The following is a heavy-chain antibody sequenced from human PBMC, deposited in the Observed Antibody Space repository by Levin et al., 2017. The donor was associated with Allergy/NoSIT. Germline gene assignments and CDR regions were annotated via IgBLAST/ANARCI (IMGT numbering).Heavy chain of an antibody. Sequence: GGSLRLSCAASGFTFSSYAMSWVRQAPGKGLEWVSAITGSGGSTYYADSVKGRFTISRDNSKNTLYLQMNSLRAEDTAVYYCAKGETTVTTFLWGYWGQGTLVTVSS. CDR3: AKGETTVTTFLWGY. D-gene: IGHD4-17*01. V-gene: IGHV3-23*01. CDR2: ITGSGGST. J-gene: IGHJ4*02. CDR1: GFTFSSYA.